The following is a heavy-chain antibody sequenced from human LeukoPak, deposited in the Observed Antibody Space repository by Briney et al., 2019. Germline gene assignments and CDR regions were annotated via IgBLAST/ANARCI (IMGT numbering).Heavy chain of an antibody. V-gene: IGHV4-4*07. CDR2: IYTSGST. CDR1: GGSISSYY. D-gene: IGHD6-6*01. Sequence: SSETLSLTCTVSGGSISSYYWSWIRQPAGKGLEWIGRIYTSGSTNYNPSLKSRVTISVDTSKNQFSLKLSSVTAADTAVYYCARDLKGQLGHWFDPWGQGTLVTVSS. CDR3: ARDLKGQLGHWFDP. J-gene: IGHJ5*02.